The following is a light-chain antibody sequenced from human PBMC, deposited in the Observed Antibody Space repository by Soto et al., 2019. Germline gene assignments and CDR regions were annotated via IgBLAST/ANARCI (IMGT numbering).Light chain of an antibody. CDR2: EVS. J-gene: IGLJ2*01. Sequence: QSALTQPASVSGSPGQSITISCTGTSSDVGSYNLVSWYQQHPGKAPKLMIYEVSKRPSGVSNRVSGSKSGNTAYLTISGIQAEDEADYYCCSYAGSSTYVVFGGGTKVTVL. CDR1: SSDVGSYNL. CDR3: CSYAGSSTYVV. V-gene: IGLV2-23*02.